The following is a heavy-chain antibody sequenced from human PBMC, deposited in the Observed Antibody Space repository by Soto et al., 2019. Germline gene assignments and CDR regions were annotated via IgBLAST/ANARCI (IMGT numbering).Heavy chain of an antibody. Sequence: GGSLRLSCAASGFTFSSYAMHWVRQAPGRGLEWVAVISYDGNSRYYADSVKGRFTVSRDNSKNTVSLEMNSLRTEDTGLYYCARDLCSGGECYSAYWGQGTLVTVSS. CDR2: ISYDGNSR. CDR1: GFTFSSYA. D-gene: IGHD2-15*01. V-gene: IGHV3-30-3*01. J-gene: IGHJ4*02. CDR3: ARDLCSGGECYSAY.